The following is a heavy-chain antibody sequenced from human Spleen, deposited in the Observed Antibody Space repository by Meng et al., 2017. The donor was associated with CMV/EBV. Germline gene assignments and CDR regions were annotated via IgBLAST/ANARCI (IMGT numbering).Heavy chain of an antibody. CDR3: ARTCGGDCRRGFDY. CDR2: INWNGGST. CDR1: GFTFDDYG. Sequence: GGSLRLSCAASGFTFDDYGMSWVRQAPGKGLEWVSGINWNGGSTGYADSVKGRFTISRDNAKSSLYLQMNSLRAEDTALYYCARTCGGDCRRGFDYWGQGTLVTVSS. J-gene: IGHJ4*02. D-gene: IGHD2-21*01. V-gene: IGHV3-20*04.